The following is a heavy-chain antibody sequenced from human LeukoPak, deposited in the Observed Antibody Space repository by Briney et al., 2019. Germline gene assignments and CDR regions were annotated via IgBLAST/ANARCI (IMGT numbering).Heavy chain of an antibody. D-gene: IGHD1-7*01. CDR1: GFTFSTYS. V-gene: IGHV3-21*01. Sequence: GGSLRLSCAASGFTFSTYSMNWVRQAPGKGLEWVSSISSGTTYIYYADSLKGRFTISRDNAKNSLYLQMNSLRAEDTAVYYCARCGLELTMIDYWGQGTLVTVSS. CDR3: ARCGLELTMIDY. CDR2: ISSGTTYI. J-gene: IGHJ4*02.